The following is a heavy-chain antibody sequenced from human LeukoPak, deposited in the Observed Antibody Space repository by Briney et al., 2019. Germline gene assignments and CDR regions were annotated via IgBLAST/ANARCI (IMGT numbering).Heavy chain of an antibody. CDR1: GYTFTGYY. CDR2: INPNSGGT. V-gene: IGHV1-2*02. J-gene: IGHJ5*02. CDR3: ARVSPIVVVPAAIDNWFDP. D-gene: IGHD2-2*01. Sequence: ASVKVSCKASGYTFTGYYMHWVRQAPGQGLEWMGWINPNSGGTNYAQKFQGKVTMTRDTSISTAYMELSRLRSDDTAVYYCARVSPIVVVPAAIDNWFDPWGQGTLVTVSS.